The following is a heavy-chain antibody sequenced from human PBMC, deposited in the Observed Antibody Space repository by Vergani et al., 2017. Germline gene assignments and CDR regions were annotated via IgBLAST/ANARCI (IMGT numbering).Heavy chain of an antibody. D-gene: IGHD3-10*01. J-gene: IGHJ3*01. Sequence: QVQLQESGPRLVKPSETLSLTCDVSGYSISDGYYWGFIRQPPGKGLEWIGSISSSGSPYYNPTLKSRLAFSVDTSKNLFSLRLKSVTATDTGMYYCARPVGPSAIADGYHVWGQGTMVTVS. V-gene: IGHV4-38-2*01. CDR2: ISSSGSP. CDR1: GYSISDGYY. CDR3: ARPVGPSAIADGYHV.